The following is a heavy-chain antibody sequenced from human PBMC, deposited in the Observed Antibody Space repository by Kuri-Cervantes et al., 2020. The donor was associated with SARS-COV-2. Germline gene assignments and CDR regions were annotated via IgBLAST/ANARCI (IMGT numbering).Heavy chain of an antibody. CDR3: AQSRSIAARRPWYFDL. D-gene: IGHD6-6*01. Sequence: GSLRLSCTVSGGSISSYYWSWTRQPPGKGLEWIGYIYYSGSTNYNPSLKSRVTISVDTSKNQFSLKLSSVTAADTAVYYCAQSRSIAARRPWYFDLWGRGILVTVSS. V-gene: IGHV4-59*01. CDR2: IYYSGST. CDR1: GGSISSYY. J-gene: IGHJ2*01.